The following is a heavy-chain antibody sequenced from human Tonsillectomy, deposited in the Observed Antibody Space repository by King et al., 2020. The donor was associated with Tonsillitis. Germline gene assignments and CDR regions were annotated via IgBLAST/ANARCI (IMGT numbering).Heavy chain of an antibody. V-gene: IGHV3-30*18. J-gene: IGHJ6*02. CDR1: GFTFSSYG. Sequence: QVQLVESGGGVVQPGRSLRLSCAASGFTFSSYGIHWVRQAPGKGLEWVAVISYDGNNKYYADSVKGRFAISRDNSRNTLYLQMDSLRAEDTAVYYCAKVFKAAAGVWAEYGLDVWGQGTTVTVSS. CDR2: ISYDGNNK. CDR3: AKVFKAAAGVWAEYGLDV. D-gene: IGHD6-13*01.